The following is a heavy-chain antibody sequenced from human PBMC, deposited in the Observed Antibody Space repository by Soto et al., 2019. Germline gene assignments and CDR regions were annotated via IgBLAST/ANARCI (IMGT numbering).Heavy chain of an antibody. CDR2: TYYSGST. D-gene: IGHD6-6*01. CDR1: GGSISSDY. V-gene: IGHV4-59*01. CDR3: ARVGGVAARTFSY. J-gene: IGHJ4*02. Sequence: LSLTCTVSGGSISSDYWSWVRQPPGKGLEWIGYTYYSGSTNYNPSLESRVTIALDPSKNKFSLKLTSLTTADTAVYFCARVGGVAARTFSYWGQGTLVTVSS.